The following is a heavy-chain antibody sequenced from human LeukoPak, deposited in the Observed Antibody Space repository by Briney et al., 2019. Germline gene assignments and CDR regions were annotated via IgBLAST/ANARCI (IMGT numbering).Heavy chain of an antibody. CDR2: TYTSGST. CDR3: ARDSGYDIIDY. Sequence: PSQTLSLTCTVSGVSISSGNFYWSWIRQPAGKGLEWIGRTYTSGSTNYSPSLKSRVTISVDTSKNQFSLKLSSVTAADTAVYYCARDSGYDIIDYWGQGTLVTVSS. J-gene: IGHJ4*02. CDR1: GVSISSGNFY. V-gene: IGHV4-61*02. D-gene: IGHD5-12*01.